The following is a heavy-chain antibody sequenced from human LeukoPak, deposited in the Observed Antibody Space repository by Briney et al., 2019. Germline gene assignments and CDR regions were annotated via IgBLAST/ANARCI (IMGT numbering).Heavy chain of an antibody. CDR3: ARDADSADAFDI. D-gene: IGHD2-21*02. CDR2: IDYSGST. V-gene: IGHV4-59*12. J-gene: IGHJ3*02. Sequence: PSETLSLTCTVSGGSISSYYWSWIRQPPGKGLEWIGYIDYSGSTNYNPSLKSRVTISVDTSKNQFSLKLSSVTAADTAVYYCARDADSADAFDIWGQGTMVTVSS. CDR1: GGSISSYY.